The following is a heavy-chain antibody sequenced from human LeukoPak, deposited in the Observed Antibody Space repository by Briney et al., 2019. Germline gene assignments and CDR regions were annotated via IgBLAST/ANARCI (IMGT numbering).Heavy chain of an antibody. CDR2: IYHSGST. D-gene: IGHD3-10*01. Sequence: SETLSLTCTVSGYSISSGYYWGWIRQPPGKGLEWIGSIYHSGSTYYNPSLKSRVTISVDTSKNQFSLKLSSVTAADTAIYHCARTSRHFYGSGSNLTPWPADMDVWGQGTKVTVSS. J-gene: IGHJ6*02. CDR3: ARTSRHFYGSGSNLTPWPADMDV. CDR1: GYSISSGYY. V-gene: IGHV4-38-2*02.